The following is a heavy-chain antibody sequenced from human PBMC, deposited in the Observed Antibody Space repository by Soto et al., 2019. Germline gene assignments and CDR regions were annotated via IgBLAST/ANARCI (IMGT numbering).Heavy chain of an antibody. CDR3: ARDLDVYCSGGSCPFDY. CDR2: ISAYNGNT. Sequence: ASVKVSCKASGYTFTSYGISWVRQAPGQGLEWMGWISAYNGNTNYAQKLQGRVTMTTDTSTSTAYMELRGLRSDDTAVYYCARDLDVYCSGGSCPFDYWGQGTLVTVS. V-gene: IGHV1-18*01. CDR1: GYTFTSYG. D-gene: IGHD2-15*01. J-gene: IGHJ4*02.